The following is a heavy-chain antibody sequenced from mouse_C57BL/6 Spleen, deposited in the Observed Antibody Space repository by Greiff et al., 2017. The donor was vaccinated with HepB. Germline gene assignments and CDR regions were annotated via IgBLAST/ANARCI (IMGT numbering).Heavy chain of an antibody. D-gene: IGHD2-4*01. CDR2: FYPGSGSI. Sequence: VQLHQSGAELVKPGASVKLSCKASGYTFTEYTIHWVKQRSGQGLEWIGWFYPGSGSIKYNEKFKDKATLTADKSSSTVYMELSRLTSEDSAVYFCARHGNPLYDYDVNYAMDYWGQGTSVTVSS. V-gene: IGHV1-62-2*01. J-gene: IGHJ4*01. CDR3: ARHGNPLYDYDVNYAMDY. CDR1: GYTFTEYT.